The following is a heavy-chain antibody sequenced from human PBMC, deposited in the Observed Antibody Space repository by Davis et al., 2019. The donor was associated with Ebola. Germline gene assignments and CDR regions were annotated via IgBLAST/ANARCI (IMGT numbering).Heavy chain of an antibody. CDR3: AKDSRNSGYSLDF. CDR2: LSGSGGST. V-gene: IGHV3-23*01. J-gene: IGHJ4*02. D-gene: IGHD3-22*01. CDR1: GFTFSSYA. Sequence: GESLKISCAASGFTFSSYAMSWVRQAPGKGLEWVSALSGSGGSTYYADSVKGRFTISRDNSKNTLYLEVNTLTSEDTAVYYCAKDSRNSGYSLDFWGQGALVTVSS.